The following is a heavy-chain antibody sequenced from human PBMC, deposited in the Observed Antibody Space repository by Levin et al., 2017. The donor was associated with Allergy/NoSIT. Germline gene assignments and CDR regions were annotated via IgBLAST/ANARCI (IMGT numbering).Heavy chain of an antibody. J-gene: IGHJ3*02. CDR1: GFSLSTSGVG. V-gene: IGHV2-5*02. CDR2: IYWDDDK. D-gene: IGHD6-13*01. CDR3: AHRRREVGSSWYGIDAFDI. Sequence: VSGPTLVKPTQTLTLTCTFSGFSLSTSGVGVGWIRQPPGKALEWLAVIYWDDDKRYSPSLKSRLTITKDTSKNQVVLTMTNMDPVDTATYYCAHRRREVGSSWYGIDAFDIWGQGTMVTVSS.